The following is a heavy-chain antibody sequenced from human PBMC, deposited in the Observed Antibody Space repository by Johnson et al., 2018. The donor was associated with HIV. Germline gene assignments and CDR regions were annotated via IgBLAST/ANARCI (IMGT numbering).Heavy chain of an antibody. CDR3: ATRDPTYRPGAFDL. V-gene: IGHV3-48*04. J-gene: IGHJ3*01. CDR1: GFTFSSYA. Sequence: VQLVESGGGLVQPGGSLRLSCAASGFTFSSYAMHWVRQAPGKGLEWVSYISSSGSTIYYADSVKGRFIISRDNAKNSLYLQMNSLRAEDTAVYYCATRDPTYRPGAFDLWGQGTMVTVSS. D-gene: IGHD1-14*01. CDR2: ISSSGSTI.